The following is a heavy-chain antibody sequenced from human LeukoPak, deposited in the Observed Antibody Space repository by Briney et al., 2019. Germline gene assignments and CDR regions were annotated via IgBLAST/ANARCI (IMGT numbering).Heavy chain of an antibody. CDR2: INSDGTST. J-gene: IGHJ4*02. CDR1: GFTFRSYW. Sequence: GGSLRLSCAASGFTFRSYWMHWVRQGPGKGLMWVSRINSDGTSTTYADSVKGRFTISRDDAKNTLYLQMDSLTAEDSGVYYCVRDVGFDSWGQGTLVTVSS. CDR3: VRDVGFDS. V-gene: IGHV3-74*01.